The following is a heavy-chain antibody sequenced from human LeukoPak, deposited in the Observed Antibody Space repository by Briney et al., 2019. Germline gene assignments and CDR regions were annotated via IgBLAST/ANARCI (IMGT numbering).Heavy chain of an antibody. D-gene: IGHD2-15*01. CDR2: INHSGST. J-gene: IGHJ5*02. CDR3: ARLSGWFDP. CDR1: GGSFSGYY. V-gene: IGHV4-34*01. Sequence: SETLSLTCAVYGGSFSGYYWSWIRQPPGKGLEWIGEINHSGSTNYNPSLKSRLTISLDTSKNQFSLKLSSVTAADTAVYYCARLSGWFDPWGQGTLVTVSS.